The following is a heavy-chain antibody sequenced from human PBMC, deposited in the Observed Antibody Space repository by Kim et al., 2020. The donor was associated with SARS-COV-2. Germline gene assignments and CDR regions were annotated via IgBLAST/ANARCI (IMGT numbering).Heavy chain of an antibody. Sequence: SETLSLTCTVSGASIRSGTHYWTWIRQFPGKGLEWIGYIYYSGSTYYNPSLKSRPTISIDMSENQFSLKLDSVTSADTAVYYCARAGITLVRGGTTYFYYGLAVWGQGTTVNVSS. V-gene: IGHV4-31*03. D-gene: IGHD3-10*01. CDR1: GASIRSGTHY. J-gene: IGHJ6*02. CDR2: IYYSGST. CDR3: ARAGITLVRGGTTYFYYGLAV.